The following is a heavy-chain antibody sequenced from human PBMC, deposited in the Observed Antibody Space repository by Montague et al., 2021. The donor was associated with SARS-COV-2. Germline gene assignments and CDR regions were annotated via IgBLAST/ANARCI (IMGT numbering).Heavy chain of an antibody. Sequence: SETLSLTCAVYGGSFSGYYWSWIRQHPGKGLEWIGEINHSGSTNYNPSLKSRVTISVDTSKNQFSLKLSSVTAADTAVYYCARGYDYVWGSYRYLHWFDPWGQGTLVTVSS. CDR1: GGSFSGYY. V-gene: IGHV4-34*01. D-gene: IGHD3-16*02. CDR2: INHSGST. CDR3: ARGYDYVWGSYRYLHWFDP. J-gene: IGHJ5*02.